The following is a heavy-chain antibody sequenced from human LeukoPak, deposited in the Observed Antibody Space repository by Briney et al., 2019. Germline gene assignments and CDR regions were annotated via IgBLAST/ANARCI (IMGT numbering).Heavy chain of an antibody. CDR1: GYSFTSYW. Sequence: GESLKISCKGSGYSFTSYWIGWVRQMPGKGLEWMGIIYPGDSDTRYSSSFQGQVTISADKSISIAYLQWSSLKASDTAMYYCARLGYYDSSGYYPNYFDYWGQGTLVTVSS. CDR3: ARLGYYDSSGYYPNYFDY. J-gene: IGHJ4*02. D-gene: IGHD3-22*01. CDR2: IYPGDSDT. V-gene: IGHV5-51*01.